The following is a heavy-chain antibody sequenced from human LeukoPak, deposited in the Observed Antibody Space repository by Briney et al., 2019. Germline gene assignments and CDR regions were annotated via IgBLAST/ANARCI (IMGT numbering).Heavy chain of an antibody. CDR2: ISWNSGNI. CDR3: SKEPRGSSWPYYFDY. D-gene: IGHD6-13*01. J-gene: IGHJ4*02. V-gene: IGHV3-9*01. Sequence: GGSLRLSCAASGFTFDNYAMHWVRRAPGKGLEWVSGISWNSGNIVYADSVKGRFTISRDNAKNSLYLQMNSLRTEDTALYYCSKEPRGSSWPYYFDYWGQGTLVTVSS. CDR1: GFTFDNYA.